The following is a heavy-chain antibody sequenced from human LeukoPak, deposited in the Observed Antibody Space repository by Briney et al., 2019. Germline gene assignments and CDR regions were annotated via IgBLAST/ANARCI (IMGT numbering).Heavy chain of an antibody. V-gene: IGHV3-21*01. Sequence: PGGSLRLSCAASGFPFSSYSMTWVPQRPGRGLGWVSSIRIGSSYIYYADSVKGRFTISRDNAKNSLYLQMNSLRAEDTAVYYYASRYCSSTSCSPVIDYWGQGTLVTVSS. CDR1: GFPFSSYS. CDR2: IRIGSSYI. J-gene: IGHJ4*02. CDR3: ASRYCSSTSCSPVIDY. D-gene: IGHD2-2*01.